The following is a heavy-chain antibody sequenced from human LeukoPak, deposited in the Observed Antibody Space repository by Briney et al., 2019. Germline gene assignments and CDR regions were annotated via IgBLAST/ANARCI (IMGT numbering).Heavy chain of an antibody. V-gene: IGHV4-31*03. CDR2: IYYSGST. D-gene: IGHD2-15*01. Sequence: SETLSLTCTVSGGSISSGGYYWSWIRQHPRKGLEWIGYIYYSGSTYYNPSLKSRVTISVDTSKNQFSLKLSSVTAADTAVYYCARDRVDGGGRVFDYWGQGTLVTVSS. CDR1: GGSISSGGYY. J-gene: IGHJ4*02. CDR3: ARDRVDGGGRVFDY.